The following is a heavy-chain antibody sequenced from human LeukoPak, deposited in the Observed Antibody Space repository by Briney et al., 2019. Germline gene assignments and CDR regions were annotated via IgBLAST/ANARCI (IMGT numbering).Heavy chain of an antibody. D-gene: IGHD6-13*01. CDR1: GFTFSSYN. V-gene: IGHV3-48*01. CDR2: ISYSSRNK. Sequence: GGSLGLSCAASGFTFSSYNMNWVRQAPGKGLEWVSYISYSSRNKYYPDSVKGRFTISRDNAKNSLYLQMNSLRADDTAVYYCARMAAAGYFDYWGQGTLVTVSS. CDR3: ARMAAAGYFDY. J-gene: IGHJ4*02.